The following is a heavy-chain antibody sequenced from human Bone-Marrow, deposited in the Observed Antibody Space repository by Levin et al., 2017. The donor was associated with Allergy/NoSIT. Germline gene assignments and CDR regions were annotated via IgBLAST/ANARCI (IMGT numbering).Heavy chain of an antibody. Sequence: PGGSLRLSCAASGFTFSSYAMSWVRQAPGKGLEWVSAISSSGGSTYYADSVRGRFTISRDNSKNTLYLQMNSLRAEDTAVFYCANDLFDNGDWEAVFDYWGQGTLVTVSS. CDR3: ANDLFDNGDWEAVFDY. J-gene: IGHJ4*02. CDR2: ISSSGGST. CDR1: GFTFSSYA. D-gene: IGHD4-17*01. V-gene: IGHV3-23*01.